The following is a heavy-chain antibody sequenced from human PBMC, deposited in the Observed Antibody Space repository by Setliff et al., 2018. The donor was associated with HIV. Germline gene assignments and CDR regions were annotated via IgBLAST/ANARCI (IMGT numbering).Heavy chain of an antibody. CDR2: VSSSDSGGNT. Sequence: GGSLRLSCAASGFTFSIYAMSWVRQAPGKGLEWVSVVSSSDSGGNTYYAEFVRGRFAISRDNSKNTLFLQMNSLRAEDTAVYYCAFRGFGDSLSWFPLRYWGQGTLVTVSS. CDR1: GFTFSIYA. J-gene: IGHJ4*02. V-gene: IGHV3-23*01. D-gene: IGHD3-10*01. CDR3: AFRGFGDSLSWFPLRY.